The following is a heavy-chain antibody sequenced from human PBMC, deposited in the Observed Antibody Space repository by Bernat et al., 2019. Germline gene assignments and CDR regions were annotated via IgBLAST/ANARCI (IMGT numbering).Heavy chain of an antibody. CDR3: AKDWVPSYSYGFRTWFDP. V-gene: IGHV3-43*02. CDR2: ISGDGGST. CDR1: GFTFDDYA. D-gene: IGHD5-18*01. J-gene: IGHJ5*02. Sequence: EVQLVESGGGVVQPGGSLRLSCAASGFTFDDYAMHWVRQAPGKGLEWVSLISGDGGSTYYADSVKGRFTISRDNSKNSLYLQMNSLRTEDTALHYCAKDWVPSYSYGFRTWFDPWGQGTLVTVSS.